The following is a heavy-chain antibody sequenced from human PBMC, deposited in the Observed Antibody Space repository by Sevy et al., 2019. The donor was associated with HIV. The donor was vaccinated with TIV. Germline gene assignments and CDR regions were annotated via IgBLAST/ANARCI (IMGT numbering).Heavy chain of an antibody. CDR3: VRDDRDGYFEY. CDR2: INPDSGGL. CDR1: GYTFTCYY. V-gene: IGHV1-2*02. J-gene: IGHJ4*02. Sequence: ASVKVSCKDSGYTFTCYYMHWMRQAPGQGLEWMGWINPDSGGLIYAPRFQGRVTLTRDTSISTAYMDLSRLKSDDTAVYYCVRDDRDGYFEYWGQGTLVTVSS.